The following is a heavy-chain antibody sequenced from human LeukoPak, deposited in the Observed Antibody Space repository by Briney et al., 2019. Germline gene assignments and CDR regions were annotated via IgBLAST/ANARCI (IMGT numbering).Heavy chain of an antibody. V-gene: IGHV1-3*01. CDR1: GYTFSGYA. Sequence: ASVTVSCTASGYTFSGYAIHWVRQAPGQRFEWMGWIDADNGDTRYSQKFQGRVTITRDTSASTVYMELSSLRSEDTAVYYCARGGTSDWPLDHWGQETLVTISS. CDR2: IDADNGDT. J-gene: IGHJ4*02. CDR3: ARGGTSDWPLDH. D-gene: IGHD6-19*01.